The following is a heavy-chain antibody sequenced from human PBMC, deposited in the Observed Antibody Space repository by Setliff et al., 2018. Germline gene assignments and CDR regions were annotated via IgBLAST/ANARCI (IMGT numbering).Heavy chain of an antibody. CDR1: GYTFTSYA. V-gene: IGHV1-3*01. J-gene: IGHJ3*02. CDR2: INAGNGNT. CDR3: ARGEYYYDSSGYYLWNI. Sequence: ASVKVSCKASGYTFTSYAMHWVRQAPGQRLEWMGWINAGNGNTKYSQKFQGRVTITRDTSASTAYMELSSLRSEDTAVCYCARGEYYYDSSGYYLWNIWGQGTMVTVSS. D-gene: IGHD3-22*01.